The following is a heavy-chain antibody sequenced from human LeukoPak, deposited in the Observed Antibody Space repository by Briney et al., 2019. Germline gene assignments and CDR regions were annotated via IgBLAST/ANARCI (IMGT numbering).Heavy chain of an antibody. CDR1: GFTFSTYW. D-gene: IGHD2-2*03. J-gene: IGHJ6*04. CDR2: LKSAGRDT. V-gene: IGHV3-74*01. CDR3: AKDLMDIVVVPANRSHYYYYGMDV. Sequence: PGGSLRLSCTTSGFTFSTYWMHWVRQAPGKGLVWVSRLKSAGRDTTYADSVKGRFTISRDNSKNTLYLQMNSLRAEDTAVYYCAKDLMDIVVVPANRSHYYYYGMDVWAKGPRSPSPQ.